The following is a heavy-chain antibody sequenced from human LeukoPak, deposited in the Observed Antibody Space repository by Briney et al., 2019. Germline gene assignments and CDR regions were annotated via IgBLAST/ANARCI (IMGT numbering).Heavy chain of an antibody. V-gene: IGHV1-8*03. J-gene: IGHJ4*02. CDR2: MNVNSGNT. CDR3: ARTPCNWGIDY. Sequence: AASVKVSCKASGYTFITYDINWVRQATGQGLEWMGWMNVNSGNTGYAQNFQGRLTITRNTSISTAYMELSSLRSEDTAVYYCARTPCNWGIDYWGQGTLVTVSS. D-gene: IGHD7-27*01. CDR1: GYTFITYD.